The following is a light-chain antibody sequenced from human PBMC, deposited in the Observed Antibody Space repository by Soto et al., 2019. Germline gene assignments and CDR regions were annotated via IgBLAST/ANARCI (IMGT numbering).Light chain of an antibody. J-gene: IGKJ1*01. Sequence: DIQMTQSPSTLSASVGDRFTITCRASQTIGTWLAWYQQKPGKAPELLIYDASTLEGGVPSRFSGSGSGTEFSLTITSLQPDDFETFYCQQYSSFSRTFGQGTKVDIK. CDR1: QTIGTW. V-gene: IGKV1-5*01. CDR3: QQYSSFSRT. CDR2: DAS.